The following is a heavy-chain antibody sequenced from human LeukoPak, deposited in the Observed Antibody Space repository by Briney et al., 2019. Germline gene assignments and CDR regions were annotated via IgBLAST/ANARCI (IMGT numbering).Heavy chain of an antibody. CDR2: ISGSGAYT. D-gene: IGHD3-9*01. CDR3: AKESQTYYDIMTGYPNYYFDY. V-gene: IGHV3-23*01. J-gene: IGHJ4*02. CDR1: KFTFSTSA. Sequence: GGSLRLSCAASKFTFSTSAMSWVRQAPGKGLEWVSAISGSGAYTYYVDSVKGRFTISRDNSKNTLYLEMSSLRSDDTAVYYCAKESQTYYDIMTGYPNYYFDYWGQGTLVTVSS.